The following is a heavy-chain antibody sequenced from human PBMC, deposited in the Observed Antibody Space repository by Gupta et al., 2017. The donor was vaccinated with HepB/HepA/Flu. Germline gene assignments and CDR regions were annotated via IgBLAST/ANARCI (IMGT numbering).Heavy chain of an antibody. V-gene: IGHV3-9*01. CDR1: AFTFDDYA. CDR2: ISWNSGSI. Sequence: EVQLVESGGGLVQPGRSLRLSCAASAFTFDDYAMHWVRKAPGKGLEGVSGISWNSGSIAYADSVKGRFTISRDNAKNSLYLQMNSLRGEDTALYYCAKAGGGGWSPGYLDYWGQGTLVTVSS. J-gene: IGHJ4*02. D-gene: IGHD6-19*01. CDR3: AKAGGGGWSPGYLDY.